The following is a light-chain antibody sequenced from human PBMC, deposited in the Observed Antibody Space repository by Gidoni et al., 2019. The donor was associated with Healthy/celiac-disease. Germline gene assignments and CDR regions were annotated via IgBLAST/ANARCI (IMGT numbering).Light chain of an antibody. Sequence: DIQMTQSPSSLSASVGDRVTITCQASQDISNYLNWYQQKPGKAPKLLIYDASNLETGVPSRFSGSGSGTDFTFTISILQPEDIATYYCQQYDNLLPRFGGXTKVEIK. J-gene: IGKJ4*01. CDR3: QQYDNLLPR. V-gene: IGKV1-33*01. CDR1: QDISNY. CDR2: DAS.